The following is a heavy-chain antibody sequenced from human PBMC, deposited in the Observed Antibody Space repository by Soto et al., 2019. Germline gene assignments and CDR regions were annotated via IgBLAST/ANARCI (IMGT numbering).Heavy chain of an antibody. V-gene: IGHV1-18*01. J-gene: IGHJ5*02. CDR1: GYTVSYYG. CDR2: ISLYSDGT. CDR3: ARVVPGAEDWFGP. Sequence: SVKVCCNRSGYTVSYYGITWLRQSPGQALEWLGWISLYSDGTNYAQKFQGRLSMTTDTSTTTAYMELRSLRSDDTAVYYCARVVPGAEDWFGPWGQGTLVPVSS.